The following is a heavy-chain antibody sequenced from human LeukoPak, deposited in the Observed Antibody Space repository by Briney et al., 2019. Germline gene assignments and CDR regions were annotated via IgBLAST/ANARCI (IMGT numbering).Heavy chain of an antibody. Sequence: ASVKVSCKASGYTFTGYYMHWVRQAPGQGLEWMGWINPNSGGTNYAQKFQGRVTMTRDTSISTAYMELSRLRPDDTAVYYCAREQGRSMVRGVITNYWGQGTLVTVSS. J-gene: IGHJ4*02. CDR3: AREQGRSMVRGVITNY. CDR2: INPNSGGT. CDR1: GYTFTGYY. V-gene: IGHV1-2*02. D-gene: IGHD3-10*01.